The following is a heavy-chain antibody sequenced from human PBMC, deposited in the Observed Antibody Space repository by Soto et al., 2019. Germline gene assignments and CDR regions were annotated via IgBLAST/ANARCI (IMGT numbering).Heavy chain of an antibody. V-gene: IGHV3-20*04. CDR1: GFTFDDYG. CDR3: ARDPSYYYDSSGPVSAFDI. Sequence: GGSLRLSCAASGFTFDDYGMSWVRQAPGKGLEWVSGINWNGGSTGYADSVKGRFTISRDNAKNSLYLQMNSLRAEDTALYYCARDPSYYYDSSGPVSAFDIWGQGTMVTVSS. CDR2: INWNGGST. D-gene: IGHD3-22*01. J-gene: IGHJ3*02.